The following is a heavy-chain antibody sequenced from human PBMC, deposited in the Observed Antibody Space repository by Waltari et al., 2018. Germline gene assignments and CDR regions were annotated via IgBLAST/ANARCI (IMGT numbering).Heavy chain of an antibody. CDR2: IYYSGST. V-gene: IGHV4-59*01. CDR1: GGSISSYY. Sequence: QVQLQESGPGLVKPSETLSLTCTVSGGSISSYYWSWIRQPPWKGLEWIGYIYYSGSTNYNPSLKSRVTISVDTSKNQFSLKLSSVTAADTAVYYCAGGSGSYSTFDYWGQGTLVTVSS. D-gene: IGHD3-10*01. CDR3: AGGSGSYSTFDY. J-gene: IGHJ4*02.